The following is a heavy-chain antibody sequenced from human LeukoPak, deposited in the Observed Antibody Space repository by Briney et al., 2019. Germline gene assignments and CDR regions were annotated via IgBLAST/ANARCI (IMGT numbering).Heavy chain of an antibody. CDR3: AADKTTGGWYELDY. D-gene: IGHD6-19*01. V-gene: IGHV3-53*01. Sequence: PGGSLRLSCAGSGFSVTTYYMTWVRQGPGKGRESVSAISDSGRTYYADSVKGRFTISRDDSKNTFFLQMNNLKVEDTALYYCAADKTTGGWYELDYWGQGTLVSVSS. CDR2: ISDSGRT. J-gene: IGHJ4*02. CDR1: GFSVTTYY.